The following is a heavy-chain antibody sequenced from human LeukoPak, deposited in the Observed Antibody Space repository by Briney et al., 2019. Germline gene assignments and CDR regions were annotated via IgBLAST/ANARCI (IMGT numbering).Heavy chain of an antibody. V-gene: IGHV1-8*03. D-gene: IGHD6-25*01. J-gene: IGHJ4*02. CDR2: MNPNNGDS. Sequence: EASVKVSCKASGYTFTNYHINWVRQATGQGLEWMGWMNPNNGDSGYAQKFQGRVTITRDTSISTSYMELRSLRSDDTAVYFCARTTSFTASGYDYWGKGTLVTVSS. CDR3: ARTTSFTASGYDY. CDR1: GYTFTNYH.